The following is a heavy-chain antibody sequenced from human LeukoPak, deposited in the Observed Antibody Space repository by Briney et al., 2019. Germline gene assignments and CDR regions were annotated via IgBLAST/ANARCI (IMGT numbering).Heavy chain of an antibody. D-gene: IGHD3-10*01. CDR1: GGSISSYY. CDR3: AKSNGYGLVDI. Sequence: SETLSLTCTVSGGSISSYYWGWIRQPPGKGLEWIGSIYHSGTTYCDPSLKSRVTISIDTSKNQFSLKLISVTAADTAVYFCAKSNGYGLVDIWGQGTMVTVSS. J-gene: IGHJ3*02. V-gene: IGHV4-59*08. CDR2: IYHSGTT.